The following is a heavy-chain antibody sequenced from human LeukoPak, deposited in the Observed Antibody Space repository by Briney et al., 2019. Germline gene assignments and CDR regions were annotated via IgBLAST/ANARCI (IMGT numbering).Heavy chain of an antibody. CDR3: AKDLPYDSSGIDY. J-gene: IGHJ4*02. CDR1: GFTFSRYG. CDR2: ISYDGSNK. D-gene: IGHD3-22*01. Sequence: GGSLRLSCAASGFTFSRYGMHWVRQAPGKGLEWVTAISYDGSNKYYADSVKGRFTISRDNSKNTLYLQMNSLRAEDTAVYYCAKDLPYDSSGIDYWGQGTLVTVSS. V-gene: IGHV3-30*04.